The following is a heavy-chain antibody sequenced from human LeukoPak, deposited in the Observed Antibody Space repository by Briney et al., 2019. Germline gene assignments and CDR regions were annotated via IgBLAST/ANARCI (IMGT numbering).Heavy chain of an antibody. Sequence: SETLSLTCTVSGDSISSYYWSWIRQPPGKGLEWIGYIYYSGNTKYNPSLKSRVTISVDTSKNQISLKLSSVTAADTAVYYCARGGGPVEMATIGAFFQHWGQGTLVTVSS. V-gene: IGHV4-59*12. CDR2: IYYSGNT. J-gene: IGHJ1*01. CDR1: GDSISSYY. CDR3: ARGGGPVEMATIGAFFQH. D-gene: IGHD5-24*01.